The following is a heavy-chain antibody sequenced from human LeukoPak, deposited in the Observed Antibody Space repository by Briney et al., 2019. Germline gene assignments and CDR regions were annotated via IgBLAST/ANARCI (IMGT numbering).Heavy chain of an antibody. D-gene: IGHD6-19*01. CDR3: ARDLISSSGWDFDY. Sequence: ASVKVSCEASGYSFTSYYIHWVRQTPGQGLEWLGIINPAGGTTSYAPRFQDRFTMTSDTSTNTVYMELSSLRSEDTAVYYCARDLISSSGWDFDYWGRGTLVSVSS. J-gene: IGHJ4*02. CDR1: GYSFTSYY. CDR2: INPAGGTT. V-gene: IGHV1-46*01.